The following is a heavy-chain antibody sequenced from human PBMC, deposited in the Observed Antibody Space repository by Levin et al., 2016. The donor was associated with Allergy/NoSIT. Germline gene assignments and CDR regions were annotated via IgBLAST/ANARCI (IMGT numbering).Heavy chain of an antibody. CDR1: GFSFSDYS. Sequence: GESLKISCAASGFSFSDYSMNWVRQAPGKGLEWVAVIWYDGDDKYYADSVKGRFTISRDNSKNMLYLQMNSLRAEDTAVYYCARPLLKYDSSDYAFDVWGQGTMVTVSS. D-gene: IGHD3-22*01. CDR2: IWYDGDDK. CDR3: ARPLLKYDSSDYAFDV. V-gene: IGHV3-33*08. J-gene: IGHJ3*01.